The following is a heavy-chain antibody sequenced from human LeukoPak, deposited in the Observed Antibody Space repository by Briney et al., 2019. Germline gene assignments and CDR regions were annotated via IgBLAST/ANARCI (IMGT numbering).Heavy chain of an antibody. CDR3: ARDFMRFDP. CDR1: GCSFTNYA. V-gene: IGHV7-4-1*02. Sequence: GASVKVSCKASGCSFTNYAMNWVRQAPGQGLEWMGWINTNTGNPTYAQGFSGRFVFSLDTSVSTAYLQISSLRAEDTAVYYCARDFMRFDPWGQGTLVTVSS. J-gene: IGHJ5*02. CDR2: INTNTGNP.